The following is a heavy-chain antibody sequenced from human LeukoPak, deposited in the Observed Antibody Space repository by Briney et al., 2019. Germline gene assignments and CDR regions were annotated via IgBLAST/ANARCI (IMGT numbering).Heavy chain of an antibody. V-gene: IGHV4-59*01. D-gene: IGHD4-17*01. CDR2: IYYSGST. CDR3: ARVAYDYGDYSFDY. J-gene: IGHJ4*02. CDR1: GGSISSYY. Sequence: SSETLSLTCTVSGGSISSYYWSWIRQPPGKGLEWIGYIYYSGSTNYNPSPKSRVTISVDTSKNQFSLKLSSVTAADTAVYYCARVAYDYGDYSFDYWGQGTLVTVSS.